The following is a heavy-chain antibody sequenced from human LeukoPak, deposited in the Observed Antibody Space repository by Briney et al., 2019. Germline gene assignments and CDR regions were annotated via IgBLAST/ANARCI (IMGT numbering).Heavy chain of an antibody. CDR1: GFTFSSYW. CDR2: INSDGSST. D-gene: IGHD4-17*01. Sequence: GGSLRLSCAASGFTFSSYWMNWVRQAPGKGLVWVSRINSDGSSTNYADSVKGRFTISRDNAKNTLYLQMNSLRAEDTAVYYCASSGSTVTLPFDYWGQGTLVTVSS. V-gene: IGHV3-74*01. J-gene: IGHJ4*02. CDR3: ASSGSTVTLPFDY.